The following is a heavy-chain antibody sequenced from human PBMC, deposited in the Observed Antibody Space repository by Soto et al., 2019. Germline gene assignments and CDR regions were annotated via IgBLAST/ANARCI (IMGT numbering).Heavy chain of an antibody. CDR3: VNIDCGT. D-gene: IGHD1-26*01. J-gene: IGHJ5*02. Sequence: EMQLLESGGGLVRPGTSLRLSCAASGFPFTRDDMSWGRQAPGKGLEWVALITNAGDATYYADSVRGRFTISRDNSQNMVYLQMDRLRVEDTAVYSCVNIDCGTWGQGTLVSVSS. CDR2: ITNAGDAT. CDR1: GFPFTRDD. V-gene: IGHV3-23*01.